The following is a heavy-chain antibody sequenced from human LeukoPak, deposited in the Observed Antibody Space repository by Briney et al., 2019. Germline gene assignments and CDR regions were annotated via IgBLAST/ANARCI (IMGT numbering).Heavy chain of an antibody. J-gene: IGHJ4*02. CDR2: ISGSGGST. Sequence: GGSLRLSCAASGFTFSSYAMSWVRQAPGKGLEWVSAISGSGGSTYYADSVKGRFTISRDNSKNTLYLQMNSLRAEDTAVYYCARAYGDYGNFDYWGQGTLVTVSS. D-gene: IGHD4-17*01. V-gene: IGHV3-23*01. CDR1: GFTFSSYA. CDR3: ARAYGDYGNFDY.